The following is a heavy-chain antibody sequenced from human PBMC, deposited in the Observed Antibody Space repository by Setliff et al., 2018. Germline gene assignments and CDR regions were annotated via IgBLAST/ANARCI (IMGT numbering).Heavy chain of an antibody. J-gene: IGHJ6*03. CDR2: MYYSGDT. V-gene: IGHV4-59*08. Sequence: SETLSLTCTVSGGSVRGYYWSWIRQPPGKGLEWIGYMYYSGDTNYNPSLKSRVTISVDTPKNQFSLELTSVTAADTAVYYCARASSGWYSAYYYYMDVWGKGTTVTVSS. D-gene: IGHD6-19*01. CDR3: ARASSGWYSAYYYYMDV. CDR1: GGSVRGYY.